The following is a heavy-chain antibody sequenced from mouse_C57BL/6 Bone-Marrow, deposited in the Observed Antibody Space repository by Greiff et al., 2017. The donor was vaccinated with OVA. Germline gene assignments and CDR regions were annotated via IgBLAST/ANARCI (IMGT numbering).Heavy chain of an antibody. Sequence: QVQLQQSGAELARPGASVKLSCKASGYTFTSYGISWVKQRTGQGLEWIGEIYPRSGNTYYNEKFKGKATLTADKSSSTAYMELRSLTSEDSAVYFCARGALLRSFAYWGQGTLVTVSA. V-gene: IGHV1-81*01. CDR1: GYTFTSYG. CDR2: IYPRSGNT. CDR3: ARGALLRSFAY. D-gene: IGHD1-1*01. J-gene: IGHJ3*01.